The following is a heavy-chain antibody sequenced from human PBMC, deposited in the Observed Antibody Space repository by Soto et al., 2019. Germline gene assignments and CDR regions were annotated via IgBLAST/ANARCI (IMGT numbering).Heavy chain of an antibody. Sequence: PGGSLRLSCAASGFTFSSYGMHWVRQAPGKGLEWVAVIWYDGSNKYYADSVKGRFTISRDNSKNTLYLQMNSLRAEDTAVYYCARDLLSLADTGPNWFDPWGQGTLVTVSS. V-gene: IGHV3-33*01. J-gene: IGHJ5*02. CDR1: GFTFSSYG. CDR2: IWYDGSNK. D-gene: IGHD3-10*01. CDR3: ARDLLSLADTGPNWFDP.